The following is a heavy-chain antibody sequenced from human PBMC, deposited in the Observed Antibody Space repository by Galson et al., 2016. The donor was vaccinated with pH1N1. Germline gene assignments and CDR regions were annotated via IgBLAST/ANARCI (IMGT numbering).Heavy chain of an antibody. CDR3: VREDIVVGEGWHHGMDA. V-gene: IGHV4-4*07. CDR2: LYKTGTT. J-gene: IGHJ6*02. CDR1: GVSISSHY. Sequence: SETLSLTCSVSGVSISSHYWSWIRQPAGKGLEWIGRLYKTGTTKYNPSLKSQVTMSGDTSKNQFSLTLTSVTAADPAVYYCVREDIVVGEGWHHGMDAWVQATTVTVSS. D-gene: IGHD2-2*01.